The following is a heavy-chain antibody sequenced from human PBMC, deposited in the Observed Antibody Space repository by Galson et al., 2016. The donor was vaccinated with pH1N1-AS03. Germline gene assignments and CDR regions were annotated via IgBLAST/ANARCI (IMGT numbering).Heavy chain of an antibody. Sequence: SVKVSCKASGYAFTAYYIHWVRQAPGQGLEWMGFVNTKTGVTIYAQKFKGRVTMTREKSISTAYMELRGLGSDDSAFYYCARVEGIASTTGDWGQGSLITVSS. D-gene: IGHD6-13*01. CDR3: ARVEGIASTTGD. V-gene: IGHV1-2*02. CDR2: VNTKTGVT. CDR1: GYAFTAYY. J-gene: IGHJ4*02.